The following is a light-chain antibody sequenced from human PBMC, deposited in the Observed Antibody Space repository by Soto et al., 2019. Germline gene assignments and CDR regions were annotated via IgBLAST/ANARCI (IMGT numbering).Light chain of an antibody. J-gene: IGLJ2*01. CDR1: RSNIGSNY. CDR2: KND. Sequence: QSVLTQPPSASGTPGQRVTISCSGSRSNIGSNYVYWYQQLPGTAPKLPIYKNDQRPSGVPDRFSGSKSGTSASLAISGLRSEDEADYYCAAWDDSLSGPVFGGGTKLTVL. V-gene: IGLV1-47*01. CDR3: AAWDDSLSGPV.